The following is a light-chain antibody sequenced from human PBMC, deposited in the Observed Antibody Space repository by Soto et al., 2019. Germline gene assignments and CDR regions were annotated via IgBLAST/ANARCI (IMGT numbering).Light chain of an antibody. CDR2: DNN. CDR1: RSNIGNNY. CDR3: GTWDSSLSAGI. V-gene: IGLV1-51*01. Sequence: QSVLTQPPSVSAAPGQKVTSSCPGSRSNIGNNYVSWYQQLPGTAPKLLIYDNNKRPSGVPDRFSGSKSGKSATLGITGLQSGDEADYFCGTWDSSLSAGIFGTGTKVTVL. J-gene: IGLJ1*01.